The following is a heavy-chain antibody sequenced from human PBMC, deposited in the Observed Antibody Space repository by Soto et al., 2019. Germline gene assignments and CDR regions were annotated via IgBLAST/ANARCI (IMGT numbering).Heavy chain of an antibody. J-gene: IGHJ3*02. D-gene: IGHD4-17*01. Sequence: QLQLQESGPGLVKPSETLSLTCTVSGGSISSSSYYWGWIRQPPGNGLEWIGSIYYSGSTYYNPSLKSRVTISVDTSKNQFSLKLSSVTAADTAVYYCARLALRRIAFDIWGQGTMVTVSS. CDR3: ARLALRRIAFDI. CDR1: GGSISSSSYY. CDR2: IYYSGST. V-gene: IGHV4-39*01.